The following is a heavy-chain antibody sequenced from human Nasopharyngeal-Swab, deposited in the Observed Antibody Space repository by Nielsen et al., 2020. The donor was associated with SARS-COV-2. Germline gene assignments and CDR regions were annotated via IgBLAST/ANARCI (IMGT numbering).Heavy chain of an antibody. V-gene: IGHV3-13*01. D-gene: IGHD1-26*01. CDR3: ARADGSLFDY. Sequence: GESLKISCAASGFTFSSYDMHWVRQATGKGPEWVSAIGTAGDTYYPGSVKGRFTISRENAKNSLYLQMNSLRAGDTAVYYCARADGSLFDYWGQGTLVTVSS. CDR1: GFTFSSYD. J-gene: IGHJ4*02. CDR2: IGTAGDT.